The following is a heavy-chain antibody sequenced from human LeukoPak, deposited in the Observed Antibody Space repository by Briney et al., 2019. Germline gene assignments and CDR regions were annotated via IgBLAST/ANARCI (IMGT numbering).Heavy chain of an antibody. Sequence: GGSLRLSCAASGFTFSSHWMSWVRQAPGKGLEWVASIKEDGSERNYVDSAKGRFTISRDNARDSLFLQMNSLRAEDTAMYFCARHFISYIAFDTWGQGTMVTVSS. D-gene: IGHD3-16*01. V-gene: IGHV3-7*01. CDR2: IKEDGSER. J-gene: IGHJ3*02. CDR3: ARHFISYIAFDT. CDR1: GFTFSSHW.